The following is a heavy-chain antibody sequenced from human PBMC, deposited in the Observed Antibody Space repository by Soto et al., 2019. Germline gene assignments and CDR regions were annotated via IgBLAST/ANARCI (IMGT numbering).Heavy chain of an antibody. Sequence: GASVKVSCKASGYTFTSYTMHWVRQAPGQRLEWMGWITAGNGNTKYSQKFQGRVTITRDTSASTVYMELNSLTSEDTAVYYCARTAGPTPFDPWGQGTPVTVS. CDR2: ITAGNGNT. D-gene: IGHD6-19*01. CDR1: GYTFTSYT. CDR3: ARTAGPTPFDP. J-gene: IGHJ5*02. V-gene: IGHV1-3*01.